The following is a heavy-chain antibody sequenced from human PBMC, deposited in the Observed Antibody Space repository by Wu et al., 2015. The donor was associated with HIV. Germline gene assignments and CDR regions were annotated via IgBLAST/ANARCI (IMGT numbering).Heavy chain of an antibody. D-gene: IGHD4-17*01. Sequence: QVQLVQSGAEVKKPGASVKVSCKASGYTFTSYYMHWVRQAPGQGLEWMGIINPSGGSTSYAQKFQGRVTMTRDTSTSTVYMELSSLRSEDTAVYYCAREDIYGDHERMGAFDIWGQGTMVTVSS. CDR2: INPSGGST. J-gene: IGHJ3*02. CDR3: AREDIYGDHERMGAFDI. CDR1: GYTFTSYY. V-gene: IGHV1-46*01.